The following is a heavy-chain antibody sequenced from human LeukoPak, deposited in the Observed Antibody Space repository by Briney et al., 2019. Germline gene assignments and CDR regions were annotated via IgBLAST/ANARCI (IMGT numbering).Heavy chain of an antibody. Sequence: LETLSLTCTVSGGSISSNGYYWGWIRQPPGKGLEWIGEINHGGSTNYNPSLRSRVTISVDTSKNQFSLKLSSVTAADTAVYYCARASYSYDINGWVPFDYWGQGTLVTVSS. CDR3: ARASYSYDINGWVPFDY. CDR1: GGSISSNGYY. D-gene: IGHD3-22*01. V-gene: IGHV4-39*07. CDR2: INHGGST. J-gene: IGHJ4*02.